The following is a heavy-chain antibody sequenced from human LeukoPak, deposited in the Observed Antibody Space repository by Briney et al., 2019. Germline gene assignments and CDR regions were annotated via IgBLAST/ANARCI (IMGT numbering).Heavy chain of an antibody. CDR3: AKDAMAVAGNVNWFDP. CDR1: GFTFSTHA. V-gene: IGHV3-23*01. D-gene: IGHD6-19*01. Sequence: GGSLRLSCAASGFTFSTHAMNWVRQAPGEGLEWVSGISGSGGSTYYADSVKGRFTISRDNSKNTLYLQMITLRAEDTAVYYCAKDAMAVAGNVNWFDPWGQGTLVTVSS. J-gene: IGHJ5*02. CDR2: ISGSGGST.